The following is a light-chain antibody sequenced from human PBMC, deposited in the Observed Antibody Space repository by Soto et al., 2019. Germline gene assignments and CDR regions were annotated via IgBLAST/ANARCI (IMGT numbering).Light chain of an antibody. V-gene: IGKV1-39*01. CDR1: HGIITY. CDR3: QQSYSTTWT. J-gene: IGKJ1*01. Sequence: DIQMTQPPYSLSASVGDRVTITCRASHGIITYLNWYQQKPGKAPKLLIYAASSLQSGVPSRFSGSGSETDFTLTISSLQPEDFATYSCQQSYSTTWTFGQGTKVDIK. CDR2: AAS.